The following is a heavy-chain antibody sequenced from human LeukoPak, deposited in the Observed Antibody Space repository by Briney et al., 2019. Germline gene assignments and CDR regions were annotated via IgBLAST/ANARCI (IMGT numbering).Heavy chain of an antibody. Sequence: SVKVSCKASGGTFSSYAISWVRQAPGQGLEWMGGIIPIFGTANYAQKFQGRVTITADESTSTAYMELSSLRSEDTAVYYCAKGMIAVSWYYYYMDVWGKGTTVTVSS. V-gene: IGHV1-69*13. CDR1: GGTFSSYA. J-gene: IGHJ6*03. CDR2: IIPIFGTA. D-gene: IGHD3-22*01. CDR3: AKGMIAVSWYYYYMDV.